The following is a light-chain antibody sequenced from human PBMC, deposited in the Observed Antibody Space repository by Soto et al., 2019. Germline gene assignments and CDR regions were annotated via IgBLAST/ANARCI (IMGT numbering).Light chain of an antibody. CDR2: DVS. V-gene: IGKV1-5*01. Sequence: DIQMTQSPSTLSASVGDRVTITCRASQTISNWLAWYQQKPGKAPKLLIYDVSSLESGVPSRFSGSGSGTAFTLTISSLQPDDSATYYCQQYNIFWTFGQGTKVDIK. CDR3: QQYNIFWT. J-gene: IGKJ1*01. CDR1: QTISNW.